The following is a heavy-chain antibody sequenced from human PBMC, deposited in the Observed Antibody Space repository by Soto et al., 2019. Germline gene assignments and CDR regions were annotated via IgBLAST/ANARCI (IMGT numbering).Heavy chain of an antibody. CDR1: GFTFSSYW. CDR3: ARVSTGGYDFSLDDY. CDR2: INSDGSRT. V-gene: IGHV3-74*01. Sequence: PGGSLRLSCAASGFTFSSYWMHWVRQGPGKGLVWVSRINSDGSRTTYADSVKGRFTISRDNARNTLYLQMNSLRAEGTAVYYCARVSTGGYDFSLDDYWGQGTLVTVSS. D-gene: IGHD5-12*01. J-gene: IGHJ4*02.